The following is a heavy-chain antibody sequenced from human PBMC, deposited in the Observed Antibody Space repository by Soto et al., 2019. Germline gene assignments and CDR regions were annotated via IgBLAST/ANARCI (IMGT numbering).Heavy chain of an antibody. V-gene: IGHV4-39*01. CDR1: GGSIDSSSHY. Sequence: SETLSLTCTVSGGSIDSSSHYWGWIRQAPGKGREWIGSIYYRWATYYNPALKSRVTISVNTPNTQFSLRFSLVTAYDSGDYYCARGAGNFSNVWMDVWGQGTTVTVSS. CDR2: IYYRWAT. CDR3: ARGAGNFSNVWMDV. D-gene: IGHD4-4*01. J-gene: IGHJ6*02.